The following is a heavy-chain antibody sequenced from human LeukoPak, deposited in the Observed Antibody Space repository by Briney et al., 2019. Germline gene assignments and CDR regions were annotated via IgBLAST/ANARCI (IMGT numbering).Heavy chain of an antibody. Sequence: SETLSLTCAVYGGSFSGYYWSWIRQPPGKGLEWIGEINHSGSTNYNPSLKSRVTISVDTSKNQFSLKLSSVTAADTAVYCCARRGKRWLQLRTSWFDPWGQGTLVTVSS. CDR1: GGSFSGYY. V-gene: IGHV4-34*01. D-gene: IGHD5-24*01. J-gene: IGHJ5*02. CDR2: INHSGST. CDR3: ARRGKRWLQLRTSWFDP.